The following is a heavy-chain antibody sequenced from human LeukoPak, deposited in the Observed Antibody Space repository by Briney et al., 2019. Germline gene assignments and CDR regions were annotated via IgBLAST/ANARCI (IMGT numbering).Heavy chain of an antibody. V-gene: IGHV4-31*03. D-gene: IGHD5-24*01. CDR2: IYYSVST. J-gene: IGHJ3*01. Sequence: NPSQTLSLTCTVSGGSITTGAYYWTWIRQHPGKGLEWIGHIYYSVSTYYSPSLESRLTISVDASKTQFSLKLSSVTAADTAVYYCARQPRGVYAFDVWGQGTVVTVSS. CDR3: ARQPRGVYAFDV. CDR1: GGSITTGAYY.